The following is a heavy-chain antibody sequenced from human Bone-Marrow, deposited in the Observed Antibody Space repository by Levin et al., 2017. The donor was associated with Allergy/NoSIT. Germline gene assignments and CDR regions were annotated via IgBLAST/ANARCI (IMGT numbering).Heavy chain of an antibody. J-gene: IGHJ4*02. CDR2: IKSKASGGTI. D-gene: IGHD2-2*01. Sequence: GGSLRLSCATSGFTFTNAWMSWVRQAPGKGLEFIGRIKSKASGGTIYYAAPVKGRFTISRDDSESTLYLQMNSLRAEDTAVYYCATDQMLFGYWGQGTLVTVS. CDR1: GFTFTNAW. CDR3: ATDQMLFGY. V-gene: IGHV3-15*01.